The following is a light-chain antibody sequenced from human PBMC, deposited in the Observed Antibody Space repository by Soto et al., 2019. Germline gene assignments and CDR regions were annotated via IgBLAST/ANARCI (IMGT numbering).Light chain of an antibody. CDR1: SSDVGGYNH. J-gene: IGLJ3*02. CDR3: SSYTATRTVV. Sequence: QSALTQPASVSGSPGQSITIACTGTSSDVGGYNHVSWYQVHPGKAPRLVIYDVSIRPPAVSDRFSGSTSGNTPSLTISGLQAEDEADYYCSSYTATRTVVFGGGTKLTVL. CDR2: DVS. V-gene: IGLV2-14*03.